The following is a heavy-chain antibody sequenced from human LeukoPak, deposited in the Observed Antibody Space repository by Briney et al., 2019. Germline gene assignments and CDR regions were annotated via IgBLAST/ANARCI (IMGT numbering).Heavy chain of an antibody. CDR2: ITGSGAST. CDR3: VRDRQWGSESEDH. V-gene: IGHV3-23*01. CDR1: GFTFNNYA. D-gene: IGHD6-19*01. Sequence: PGGSLRLSCTASGFTFNNYAMTWVRQAPGKGLEWVSAITGSGASTNYADSVKGRFTISRDNAKNSLYLQMNSLRAEDTAVYYCVRDRQWGSESEDHWGQGTLVTVSS. J-gene: IGHJ4*02.